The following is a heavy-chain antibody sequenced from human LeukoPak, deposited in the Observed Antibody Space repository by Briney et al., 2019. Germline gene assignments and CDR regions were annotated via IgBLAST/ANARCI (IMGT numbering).Heavy chain of an antibody. D-gene: IGHD3-10*02. V-gene: IGHV4-39*01. CDR2: IYNSGPT. CDR3: VRWQSGSMFHPP. Sequence: PSETLSRTGTVSGGSISSSNHYWGWIRQPPGKGLEWIGSIYNSGPTAYNPSLKSRVTISVDTSKSQFSLKLSSVTAADTAVYYCVRWQSGSMFHPPWGQGTLVTVSS. J-gene: IGHJ5*02. CDR1: GGSISSSNHY.